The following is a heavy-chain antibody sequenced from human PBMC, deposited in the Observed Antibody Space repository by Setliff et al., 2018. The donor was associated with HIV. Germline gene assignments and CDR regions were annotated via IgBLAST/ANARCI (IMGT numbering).Heavy chain of an antibody. Sequence: PSETRSLTCTVSGGSITTGSYYWSWIRQPAGQGLEWIGHIYASDSSGSTNYNPSLKSRVTISLDTSKNQFSLRLSSVAAADTAVYYCARQHYYDSSGRNLMDVWGKGTTVTVS. CDR1: GGSITTGSYY. D-gene: IGHD3-22*01. V-gene: IGHV4-61*09. CDR3: ARQHYYDSSGRNLMDV. CDR2: IYASDSSGST. J-gene: IGHJ6*03.